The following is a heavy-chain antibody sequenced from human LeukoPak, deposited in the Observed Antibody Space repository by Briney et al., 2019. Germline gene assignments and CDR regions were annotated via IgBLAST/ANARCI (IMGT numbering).Heavy chain of an antibody. CDR3: ARELLTARSEDAFDI. J-gene: IGHJ3*02. CDR2: IIPILGIA. V-gene: IGHV1-69*04. Sequence: SVKVSCKASGGTFSSYTISWVRQAPGQGLEWMGRIIPILGIANYAQKFQGRVTVTADKSTSTAYMELSSLRSEDTAVYYCARELLTARSEDAFDIWGQGTMVTVSS. D-gene: IGHD6-6*01. CDR1: GGTFSSYT.